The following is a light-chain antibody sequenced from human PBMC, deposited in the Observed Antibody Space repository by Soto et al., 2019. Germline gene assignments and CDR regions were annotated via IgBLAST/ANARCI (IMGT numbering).Light chain of an antibody. J-gene: IGKJ1*01. CDR2: DAS. Sequence: EVVMRQSPATLSVSPGEGATLSCRASQGIGDTLAWYQHKPGQTPRLLIYDASSRAAGIPDRFSGSGSGTDFTLTITRLEPEDFAVYHCQQYDGSPRTFGQGTKVEIK. V-gene: IGKV3-20*01. CDR3: QQYDGSPRT. CDR1: QGIGDT.